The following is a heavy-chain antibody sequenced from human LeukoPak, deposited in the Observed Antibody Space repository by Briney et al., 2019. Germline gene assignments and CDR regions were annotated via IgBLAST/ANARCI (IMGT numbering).Heavy chain of an antibody. CDR2: IYTSGST. V-gene: IGHV4-4*07. D-gene: IGHD2-2*01. Sequence: PSETLSLTCTVSAGSISNYYWSWVRQPAGKGLEWIGRIYTSGSTNYNPSLESRVTMSVDMSKNQFSLKLTSVTAADTAVYYCAREYCSSSSCFHYSYYYFMDVWGKGTKVTVSS. CDR3: AREYCSSSSCFHYSYYYFMDV. J-gene: IGHJ6*04. CDR1: AGSISNYY.